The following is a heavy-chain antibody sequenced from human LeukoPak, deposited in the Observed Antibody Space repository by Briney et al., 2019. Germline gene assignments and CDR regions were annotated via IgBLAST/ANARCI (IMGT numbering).Heavy chain of an antibody. V-gene: IGHV1-2*02. J-gene: IGHJ6*03. Sequence: ASVKVSCKASGYTFTDYYMHWVRQAPGQGLEWMGWINSNSGDTNYAQKFQGRVTMTRDTSISTAYMELSRLRSDDTAVYYCARAGDSSGYYNFYYYYMDVWGKGTTVTISS. CDR1: GYTFTDYY. CDR3: ARAGDSSGYYNFYYYYMDV. CDR2: INSNSGDT. D-gene: IGHD3-22*01.